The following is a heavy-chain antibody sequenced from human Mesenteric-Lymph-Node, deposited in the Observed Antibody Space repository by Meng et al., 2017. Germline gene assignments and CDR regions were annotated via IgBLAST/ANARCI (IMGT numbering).Heavy chain of an antibody. D-gene: IGHD3-10*01. V-gene: IGHV2-5*02. CDR2: IFWDDDK. Sequence: QITLKESGPPLVKPTQTLPLTCTISGFSLTTNGVGVGWIRQPPGKAQEWLGIIFWDDDKRYSPSLQSRLTITKDNSKNQVVLTMTNVDPVDTATYYCAHASRKQELVRWFDPWGQGTLVTVSS. J-gene: IGHJ5*02. CDR1: GFSLTTNGVG. CDR3: AHASRKQELVRWFDP.